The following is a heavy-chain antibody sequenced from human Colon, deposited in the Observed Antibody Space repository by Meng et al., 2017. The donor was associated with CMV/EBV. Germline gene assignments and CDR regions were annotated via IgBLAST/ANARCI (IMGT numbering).Heavy chain of an antibody. CDR1: GYTFNGYF. J-gene: IGHJ4*02. CDR3: ATFGGDFDY. Sequence: QVRLGGAGAERKVSGASVKVSLKTSGYTFNGYFRHWVRHAPGQGLEWMGWINPVTGDTSYVQKFQVRVTMTRDTSISTAYMELSSLRSDDTAVYYCATFGGDFDYWGQGTLVTVSS. V-gene: IGHV1-2*02. CDR2: INPVTGDT. D-gene: IGHD3-3*01.